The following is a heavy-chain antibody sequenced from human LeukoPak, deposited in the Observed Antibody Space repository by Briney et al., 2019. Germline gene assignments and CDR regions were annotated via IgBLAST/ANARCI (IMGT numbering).Heavy chain of an antibody. CDR3: TSEDQGGFDY. J-gene: IGHJ4*02. V-gene: IGHV3-15*01. CDR2: IKRKIDGETT. D-gene: IGHD1-26*01. CDR1: GFTFSNAW. Sequence: PGGSLRLSCVASGFTFSNAWMSWVRQAPIKGLEWVGRIKRKIDGETTDYAAPAKGRFTISRDDSKNTLYLQMNSLKIEDTAVYYCTSEDQGGFDYWGRGTLVTVSS.